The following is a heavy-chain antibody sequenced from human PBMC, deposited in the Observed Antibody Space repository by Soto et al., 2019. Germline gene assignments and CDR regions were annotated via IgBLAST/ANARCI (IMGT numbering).Heavy chain of an antibody. CDR1: VFTFSNAW. CDR3: NVVPAAIDYFYGMDV. CDR2: IKSKTDGGTT. Sequence: GWSLRLSCASSVFTFSNAWMSWVRQAPGKGLEWVGRIKSKTDGGTTDYAAPVKGRFTISRDDSKNTLYLQMNSLKTEDTAVYYCNVVPAAIDYFYGMDVWGQGTTVTVSS. J-gene: IGHJ6*02. D-gene: IGHD2-2*02. V-gene: IGHV3-15*01.